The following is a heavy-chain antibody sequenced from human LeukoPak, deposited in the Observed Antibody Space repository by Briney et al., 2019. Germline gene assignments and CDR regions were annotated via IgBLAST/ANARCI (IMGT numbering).Heavy chain of an antibody. Sequence: GGSLRLSCAASGFTFSSYAMSWVRQAPGKGLEWVSGINNSGGSTSYADSVKGRFTISRDNSKNTLYLQMNSLRAEDTAVYYCAKDRSPNNWINWFDPWGQGTLVTVSS. CDR3: AKDRSPNNWINWFDP. V-gene: IGHV3-23*01. CDR2: INNSGGST. CDR1: GFTFSSYA. D-gene: IGHD1-1*01. J-gene: IGHJ5*02.